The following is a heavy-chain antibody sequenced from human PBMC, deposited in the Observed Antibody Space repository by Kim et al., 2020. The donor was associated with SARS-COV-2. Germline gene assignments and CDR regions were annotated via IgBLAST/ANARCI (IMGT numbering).Heavy chain of an antibody. CDR3: ARHRHIVMVVADTWGVMDV. J-gene: IGHJ6*02. V-gene: IGHV4-39*01. D-gene: IGHD2-15*01. CDR2: IHYSGST. CDR1: GGSISSSSYY. Sequence: SETLSLTCTVSGGSISSSSYYWGWIRQPPGKGLEWIGSIHYSGSTYYNPSLKSRVTISADTSKNQFSLKLSSVTAADTAVYYCARHRHIVMVVADTWGVMDVWGQGTTVTVSS.